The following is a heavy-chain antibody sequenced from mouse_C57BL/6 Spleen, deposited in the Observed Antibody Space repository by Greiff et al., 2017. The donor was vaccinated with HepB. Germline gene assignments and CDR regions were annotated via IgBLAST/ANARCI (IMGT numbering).Heavy chain of an antibody. CDR2: INPSSGYT. D-gene: IGHD2-1*01. Sequence: QVQLQQSGAELARPGASVKMSCKASGYTFTSYTMHWVKQRPGQGLEWIGYINPSSGYTKYNQKFKDKSTLTADKSSSTAFLQLSSLTSEDSAVYDCARSAYGNPFGCWGPGTTLTVSS. J-gene: IGHJ2*01. CDR3: ARSAYGNPFGC. V-gene: IGHV1-4*01. CDR1: GYTFTSYT.